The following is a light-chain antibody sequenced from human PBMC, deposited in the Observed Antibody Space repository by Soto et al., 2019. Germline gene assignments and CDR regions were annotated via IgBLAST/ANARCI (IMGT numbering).Light chain of an antibody. CDR3: NSYTSSSTRV. CDR1: SSDVGGYNY. V-gene: IGLV2-14*03. J-gene: IGLJ3*02. Sequence: QSALTQPASVSGSPGQSVTISCTGNSSDVGGYNYVSWYQQHPGKAPKLMIYDVSNRPSGVSNRFSGSKSGNTASLTISGLQAEDEADYYCNSYTSSSTRVFGGGTKLTVL. CDR2: DVS.